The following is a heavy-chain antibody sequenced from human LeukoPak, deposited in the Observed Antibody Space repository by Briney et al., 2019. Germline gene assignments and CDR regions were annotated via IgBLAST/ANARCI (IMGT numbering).Heavy chain of an antibody. V-gene: IGHV1-46*01. Sequence: ASVKLSCKASGYNFTSYYMHWVRQAPGQGLEWMGIINPSGGTTSYAQKFQGRVTVTRDTSTSTVYMELSSLRSEDTAVYYCARDLVVVTGLRTRGSFDIWGQGTMVTVSS. CDR2: INPSGGTT. D-gene: IGHD2-21*02. CDR1: GYNFTSYY. CDR3: ARDLVVVTGLRTRGSFDI. J-gene: IGHJ3*02.